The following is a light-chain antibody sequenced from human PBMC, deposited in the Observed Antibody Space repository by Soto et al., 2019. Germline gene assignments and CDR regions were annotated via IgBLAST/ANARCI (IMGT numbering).Light chain of an antibody. CDR1: QSVNGNY. Sequence: EIVLTQSPGTLSLSPGERATLSCRASQSVNGNYLTWYQQKPGQAPRLLIYGASSRATGIPDRFSGSGSGTDFPLTISRLEPEDFAVYYCQQYGSSFRYTFGQGNKLEI. J-gene: IGKJ2*01. CDR3: QQYGSSFRYT. CDR2: GAS. V-gene: IGKV3-20*01.